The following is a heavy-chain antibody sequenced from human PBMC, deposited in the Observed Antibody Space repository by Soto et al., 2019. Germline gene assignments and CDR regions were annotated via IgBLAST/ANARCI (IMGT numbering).Heavy chain of an antibody. CDR3: ARGIYDYVWGSYRRYNWFDP. D-gene: IGHD3-16*02. Sequence: SETLSLTCTVSGGSISSYYWSWIRQPPGKGLEWIGYIYYSGSTNYNPSLKSRVTISVDTSKNQFSLKLSSVTAADTAVYYCARGIYDYVWGSYRRYNWFDPWGQGTLVTVSS. J-gene: IGHJ5*02. CDR2: IYYSGST. CDR1: GGSISSYY. V-gene: IGHV4-59*12.